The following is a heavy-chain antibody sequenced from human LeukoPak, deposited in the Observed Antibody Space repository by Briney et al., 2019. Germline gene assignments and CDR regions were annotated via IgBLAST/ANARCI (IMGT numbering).Heavy chain of an antibody. V-gene: IGHV4-59*11. CDR1: GGSISSHY. CDR2: IYYSGST. J-gene: IGHJ4*02. Sequence: PSETLSLTSTVSGGSISSHYWSWIRQPPGKGLEWVGYIYYSGSTNYNPSLKSRVTISVDTSKNQFSLKLSSVTAADTAVCYCARLDCGGDCSAWEPRWVALDYWGQGTLVTVSS. CDR3: ARLDCGGDCSAWEPRWVALDY. D-gene: IGHD2-21*02.